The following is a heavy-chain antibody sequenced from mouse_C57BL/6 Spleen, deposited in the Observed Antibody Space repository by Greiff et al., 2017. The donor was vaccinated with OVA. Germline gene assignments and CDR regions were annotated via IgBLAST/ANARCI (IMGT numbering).Heavy chain of an antibody. CDR2: ISYSGST. J-gene: IGHJ1*03. CDR1: GYSITSGYD. CDR3: AMIAPFYCGSSSLYFDV. V-gene: IGHV3-1*01. D-gene: IGHD1-1*01. Sequence: VQLKESGPGMVKPSQSLSLTCTVTGYSITSGYDWHWIRHLPGNKLEWMGYISYSGSTNYNPSLKSRISITHDTSKNHFFLKLNSVTTEDTATYYYAMIAPFYCGSSSLYFDVWGTGTTVTVSS.